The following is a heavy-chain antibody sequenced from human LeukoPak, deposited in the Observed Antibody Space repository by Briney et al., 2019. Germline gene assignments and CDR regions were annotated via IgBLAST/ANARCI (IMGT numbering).Heavy chain of an antibody. V-gene: IGHV4-59*08. CDR3: AISYPGSAFDI. CDR2: IYYSGST. J-gene: IGHJ3*02. CDR1: GGSISSYY. Sequence: SETLSLTCTVSGGSISSYYWSWIRQPPGKGLEWIGDIYYSGSTNYNPSLKSRVTISVDTSKNQFSLKLSSVTAADTAVYYCAISYPGSAFDIWGQGTMVTVSS. D-gene: IGHD2-2*02.